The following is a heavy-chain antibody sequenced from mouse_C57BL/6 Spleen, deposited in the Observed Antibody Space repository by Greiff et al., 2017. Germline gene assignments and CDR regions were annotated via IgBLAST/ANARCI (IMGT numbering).Heavy chain of an antibody. V-gene: IGHV1-53*01. CDR2: INPSNGGT. J-gene: IGHJ4*01. Sequence: VQLQQSGTELVKPGASVKLSCKASGYTFTSYWMHWVKQRPGQGLEWIGNINPSNGGTNYNEKFKSKATLTVDKSSSTAYMQLSSLTSEDSAVYYCARYPYYYGSSPDYWGQGTSVTVSS. CDR1: GYTFTSYW. D-gene: IGHD1-1*01. CDR3: ARYPYYYGSSPDY.